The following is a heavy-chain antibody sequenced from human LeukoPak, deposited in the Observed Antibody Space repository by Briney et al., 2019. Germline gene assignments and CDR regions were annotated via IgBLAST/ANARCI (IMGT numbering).Heavy chain of an antibody. Sequence: SETLSLTCTVSGGSIGTYYWSWFRQPPGKGLEWIGYIYYSGSTNYNPSLKSRVTISVDTSKNQFSLKLSSVTAADTAVYYCARDELSYYGSERATHWFDPWGQGTLVTVSS. CDR2: IYYSGST. D-gene: IGHD3-10*01. J-gene: IGHJ5*02. CDR1: GGSIGTYY. CDR3: ARDELSYYGSERATHWFDP. V-gene: IGHV4-59*01.